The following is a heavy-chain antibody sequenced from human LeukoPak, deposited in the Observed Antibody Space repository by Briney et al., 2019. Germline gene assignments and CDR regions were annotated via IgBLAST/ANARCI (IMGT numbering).Heavy chain of an antibody. V-gene: IGHV4-59*01. J-gene: IGHJ4*02. CDR3: ARGISKDDTVTTSSYFDY. D-gene: IGHD4-17*01. CDR1: GGSISSYY. Sequence: PSETLSLTCTVSGGSISSYYWSWIRQPPGKGLEWIGYIYYSGSTNYNPSLKSRVTISVDTSKNQFSLKLSSVTAADTAVYYRARGISKDDTVTTSSYFDYWGQGTLVTVSS. CDR2: IYYSGST.